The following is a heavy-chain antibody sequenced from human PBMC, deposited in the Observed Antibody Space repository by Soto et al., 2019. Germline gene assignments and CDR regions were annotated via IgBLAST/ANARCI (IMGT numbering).Heavy chain of an antibody. CDR3: VKDLGDIVVV. D-gene: IGHD2-2*01. Sequence: PGGSLRLSCSASGFTFSSYTMHWARQTPGKGLEYVSTIGSNGGTTYYADSVKGRFTISRDNSKNTLYLQLSSLRAEDTAVYYCVKDLGDIVVVGGHGTLVTVSS. CDR1: GFTFSSYT. CDR2: IGSNGGTT. V-gene: IGHV3-64D*08. J-gene: IGHJ4*01.